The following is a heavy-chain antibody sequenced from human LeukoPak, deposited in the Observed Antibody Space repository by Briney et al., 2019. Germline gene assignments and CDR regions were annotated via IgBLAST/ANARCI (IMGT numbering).Heavy chain of an antibody. V-gene: IGHV3-21*01. J-gene: IGHJ4*02. CDR3: ARESDGITMVRGVITN. D-gene: IGHD3-10*01. CDR2: ISSSSSYI. Sequence: GGSLRLSCAASGFTFNSYSMNWVRQAPGKGLEWVSSISSSSSYIYYADSVKGRFTISRDNAKNSLYLQMNSLRAEDTAVYYCARESDGITMVRGVITNWGQGTLVTVSS. CDR1: GFTFNSYS.